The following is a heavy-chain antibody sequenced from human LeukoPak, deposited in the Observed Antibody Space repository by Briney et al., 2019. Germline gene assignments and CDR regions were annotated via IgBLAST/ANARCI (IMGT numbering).Heavy chain of an antibody. Sequence: GGSLRLSCAASGFTFNTYVMSWVRQAPGKGLEWVSYISSRSSNIYYADSVKGRFTISRDNAKNSLYLQMNSLRDEDTAVYYCVGDQVDNVGWLTWGQGTTVTVSS. D-gene: IGHD4/OR15-4a*01. CDR2: ISSRSSNI. V-gene: IGHV3-48*02. CDR3: VGDQVDNVGWLT. CDR1: GFTFNTYV. J-gene: IGHJ6*02.